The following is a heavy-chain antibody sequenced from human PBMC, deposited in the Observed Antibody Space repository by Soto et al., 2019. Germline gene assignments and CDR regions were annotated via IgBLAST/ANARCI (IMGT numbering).Heavy chain of an antibody. CDR2: IYHSGST. V-gene: IGHV4-30-2*01. Sequence: QLQLQESGSGLVKPSQTLSLTCAVSGGSISSGGYSWSWIRQPSGKGLEWIGYIYHSGSTYYNPSLKSRVTVSXDXTKNQFSLKLSSVTAADTAVYYCARAGGLGAVAVDYWGQGTLVTVSS. J-gene: IGHJ4*02. CDR1: GGSISSGGYS. CDR3: ARAGGLGAVAVDY. D-gene: IGHD6-19*01.